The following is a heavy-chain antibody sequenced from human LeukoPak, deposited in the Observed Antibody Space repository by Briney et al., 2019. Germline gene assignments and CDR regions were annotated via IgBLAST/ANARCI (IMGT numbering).Heavy chain of an antibody. J-gene: IGHJ4*02. CDR2: IYYSGST. Sequence: IPSETLSLTCTVSGGSITRSSYYWAWIRQPPGKGLEWIGSIYYSGSTYYNPSLKSRVTISVDTSKNQFSLKLSSVTAADTAVYYCARVLPSGYYGSGSYYNTVIDYWGQGTLVTVSS. CDR1: GGSITRSSYY. CDR3: ARVLPSGYYGSGSYYNTVIDY. D-gene: IGHD3-10*01. V-gene: IGHV4-39*07.